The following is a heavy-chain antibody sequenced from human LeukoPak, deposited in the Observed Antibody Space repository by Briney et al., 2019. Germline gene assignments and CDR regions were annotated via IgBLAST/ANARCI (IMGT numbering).Heavy chain of an antibody. D-gene: IGHD2-15*01. CDR1: GFTVSSNY. Sequence: PGGSLRLSCAASGFTVSSNYMSWVRQAPGKGLEWVSVIYSGGSTYYADSVKGRFTISRDNSKNTLYLQMNSLRAEDTAVYYCAGAQNDCSGGSCYLSPFDYWGQGTLVTVSS. V-gene: IGHV3-66*02. CDR3: AGAQNDCSGGSCYLSPFDY. J-gene: IGHJ4*02. CDR2: IYSGGST.